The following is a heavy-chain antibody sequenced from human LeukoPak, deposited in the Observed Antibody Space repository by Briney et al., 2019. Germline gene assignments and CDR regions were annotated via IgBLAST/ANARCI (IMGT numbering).Heavy chain of an antibody. J-gene: IGHJ4*02. CDR2: INWNGRAI. Sequence: GGSLRLSCAASGFNFDDYGMSWVRQAPGKGLEWVSGINWNGRAIGYADSVKGRFTISRDNAKNSLYLQMNSLRAEDTAVYYCARAKGLPDYWGQGTLVTVSS. CDR3: ARAKGLPDY. CDR1: GFNFDDYG. V-gene: IGHV3-20*04. D-gene: IGHD5-12*01.